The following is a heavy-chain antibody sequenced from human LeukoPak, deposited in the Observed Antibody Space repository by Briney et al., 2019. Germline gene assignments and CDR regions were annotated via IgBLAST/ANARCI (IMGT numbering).Heavy chain of an antibody. D-gene: IGHD2-15*01. CDR2: TLYRSKWYN. V-gene: IGHV6-1*01. Sequence: SQTLSLTCAISGDSVSYNVAAWNWIRQSPSRGLEWLGRTLYRSKWYNDYAESVKSRITINPDTSKNQFTLQLKSVTPEDTAVYYCGACREKSCYPETFGFWGQGTTVIVSS. J-gene: IGHJ3*01. CDR3: GACREKSCYPETFGF. CDR1: GDSVSYNVAA.